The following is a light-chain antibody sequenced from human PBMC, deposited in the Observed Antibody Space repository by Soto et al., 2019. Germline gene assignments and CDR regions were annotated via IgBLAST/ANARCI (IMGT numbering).Light chain of an antibody. V-gene: IGKV3-15*01. Sequence: EIVMTQSPATLSVSPGERVTLSRRASQSVSTNLAWYQQKPGQAPRPLIYGASTRATGVPARFSGSGSGTEFTLTISSLQSEDFAVYYCQHYNNLWGFGGGTKVEIK. J-gene: IGKJ4*01. CDR3: QHYNNLWG. CDR2: GAS. CDR1: QSVSTN.